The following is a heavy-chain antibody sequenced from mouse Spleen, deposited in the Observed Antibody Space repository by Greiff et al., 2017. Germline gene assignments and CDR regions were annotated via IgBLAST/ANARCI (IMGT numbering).Heavy chain of an antibody. CDR1: GFAFSSYD. CDR3: ARRDYGSSKFAY. D-gene: IGHD1-1*01. CDR2: ISSGGGST. Sequence: EVHLVESGGGLVKPGGSLKLSCAASGFAFSSYDMSWVRQTPEKRLEWVAYISSGGGSTYYPDTVKGRFTISRDNAKNTLYLQMSSLKSEDTAMYYCARRDYGSSKFAYWGQGTLVTVSA. V-gene: IGHV5-12-1*01. J-gene: IGHJ3*01.